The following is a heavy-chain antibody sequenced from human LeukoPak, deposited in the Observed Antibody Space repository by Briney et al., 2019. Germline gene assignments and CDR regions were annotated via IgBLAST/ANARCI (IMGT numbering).Heavy chain of an antibody. CDR2: ISSSSNYV. V-gene: IGHV3-21*01. Sequence: KPGGSLRLSCVMSGFTFNSEPMNWVRQAPGKGLEWVSSISSSSNYVYYADSVKGRFTISRDNAKNSLYLQMNSLRAEDTAVYYCARDPPGFWSGSYEGLDVWGQGTTVTVS. CDR1: GFTFNSEP. J-gene: IGHJ6*02. D-gene: IGHD3-3*01. CDR3: ARDPPGFWSGSYEGLDV.